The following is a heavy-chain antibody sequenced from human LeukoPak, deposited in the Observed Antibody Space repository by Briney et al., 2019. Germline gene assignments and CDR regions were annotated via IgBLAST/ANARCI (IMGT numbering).Heavy chain of an antibody. D-gene: IGHD5-18*01. J-gene: IGHJ6*02. Sequence: SQTLSLTCAISGDSFSSNSAAWNWLRQSPSRGLEWLGRTYYRSKWYNDYAVSVKSRITINPDTSKNQFSLQLNSVTPEDTAVYYCARGDTAMVDYYYYGMDVWGQGTTVTVSS. CDR3: ARGDTAMVDYYYYGMDV. CDR2: TYYRSKWYN. V-gene: IGHV6-1*01. CDR1: GDSFSSNSAA.